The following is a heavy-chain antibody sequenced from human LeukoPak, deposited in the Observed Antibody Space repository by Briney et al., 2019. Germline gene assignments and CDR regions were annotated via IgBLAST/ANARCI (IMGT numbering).Heavy chain of an antibody. D-gene: IGHD6-6*01. Sequence: GASVKVSCKASGGTFSSYAISWVRQAPGQGLEWMGGIIPIFGTASYAQKFQGRVTITADESTSTAYMELSSLRSEDTAVYYCAREGPYSSSSNWFDPWGQGTLVTVSS. CDR2: IIPIFGTA. CDR3: AREGPYSSSSNWFDP. V-gene: IGHV1-69*13. J-gene: IGHJ5*02. CDR1: GGTFSSYA.